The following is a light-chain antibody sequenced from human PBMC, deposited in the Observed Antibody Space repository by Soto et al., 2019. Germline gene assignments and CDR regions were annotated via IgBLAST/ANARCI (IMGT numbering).Light chain of an antibody. Sequence: LTQPASGSGSPGQSITISCTGTSSDFGSYNLVSWYQQHPGKAPKLMIYEVSKRPSGVSNRFSGSKSDNTASLTISGLQAEDEADYYCCSYAGSSTPYVFGTGTKVTVL. V-gene: IGLV2-23*02. J-gene: IGLJ1*01. CDR2: EVS. CDR3: CSYAGSSTPYV. CDR1: SSDFGSYNL.